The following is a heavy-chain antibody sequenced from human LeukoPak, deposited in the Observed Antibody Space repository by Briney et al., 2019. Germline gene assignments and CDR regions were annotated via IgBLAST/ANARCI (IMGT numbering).Heavy chain of an antibody. V-gene: IGHV1-69*05. Sequence: GSSVKVSCKASGGTFSSYAISWVRHAPGQGLEWMGGIIPIFGTANYAQKFQGRVTITTDESTSTAYMELSSLRSEDTAVYYCARGPQMATIVYYYYYYMDVWGKGTTVTVSS. J-gene: IGHJ6*03. CDR1: GGTFSSYA. CDR3: ARGPQMATIVYYYYYYMDV. D-gene: IGHD5-24*01. CDR2: IIPIFGTA.